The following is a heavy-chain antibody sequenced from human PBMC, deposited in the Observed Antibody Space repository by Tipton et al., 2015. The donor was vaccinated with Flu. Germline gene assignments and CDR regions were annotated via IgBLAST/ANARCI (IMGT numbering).Heavy chain of an antibody. CDR2: VSRSEG. CDR1: GYSISSGYY. Sequence: TLSLTCAVSGYSISSGYYWGWIRQPPGKGLEWIGSVSRSEGYHNPSLNGRVSISVDTSKNHVALKLTSVTAADTAVYYCVRVSLGGTYPMDYWGQGTLVTVSS. D-gene: IGHD1-26*01. CDR3: VRVSLGGTYPMDY. V-gene: IGHV4-38-2*01. J-gene: IGHJ4*02.